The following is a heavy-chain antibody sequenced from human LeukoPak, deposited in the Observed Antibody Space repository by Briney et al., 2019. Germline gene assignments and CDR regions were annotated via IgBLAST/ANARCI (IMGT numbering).Heavy chain of an antibody. Sequence: SETLSLTCAGSGGSISSGGYSWSWIRQPPGKGLEWIGYIYHSGSTYYNPSLKSRVTISLDRSKNQFSLKLSSVPAAHPAVYYCARADSTKWSVFDYWGQGTLVTVSS. CDR3: ARADSTKWSVFDY. CDR2: IYHSGST. V-gene: IGHV4-30-2*01. D-gene: IGHD2-8*01. J-gene: IGHJ4*02. CDR1: GGSISSGGYS.